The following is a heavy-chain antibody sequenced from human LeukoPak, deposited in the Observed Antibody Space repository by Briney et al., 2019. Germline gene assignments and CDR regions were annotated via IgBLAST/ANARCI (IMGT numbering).Heavy chain of an antibody. D-gene: IGHD2-15*01. J-gene: IGHJ4*02. V-gene: IGHV4-34*01. CDR2: INHSGST. CDR3: ARGRYCSGGSCYRPAFDY. CDR1: GGSFSGYY. Sequence: PSETLSLTCAVYGGSFSGYYWSWIRQPLGKGLEWIGEINHSGSTNYNPSHKSRVTISVDTSKNQFSLKLSSVTAADTAVYYCARGRYCSGGSCYRPAFDYWGQGTLVTVSS.